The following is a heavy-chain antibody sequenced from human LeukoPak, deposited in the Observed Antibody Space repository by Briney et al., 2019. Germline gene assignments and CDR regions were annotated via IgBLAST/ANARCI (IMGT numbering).Heavy chain of an antibody. CDR2: IIPILGIA. CDR1: GGTFSSYA. D-gene: IGHD1-26*01. V-gene: IGHV1-69*04. Sequence: GSSVKVSCKASGGTFSSYAISWVRQAPGQGLEWMGRIIPILGIANYAQKIQGRVTITADKSTSTAYMELSSLRSEDTAVYYCASSPEVGIVGATPQSWGQGTLVTVSS. J-gene: IGHJ4*02. CDR3: ASSPEVGIVGATPQS.